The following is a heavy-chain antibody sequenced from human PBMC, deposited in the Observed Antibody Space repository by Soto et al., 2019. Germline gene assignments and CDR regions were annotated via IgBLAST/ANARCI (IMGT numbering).Heavy chain of an antibody. CDR2: IWYDGSKK. J-gene: IGHJ6*02. CDR3: ALDASYYSLWSGYYPSRNGMDV. V-gene: IGHV3-33*01. CDR1: GFTFSSFG. D-gene: IGHD3-3*01. Sequence: QVQVVESGGGVVQPGRSLRLSCAASGFTFSSFGMHWVRQAPGKGLEWVSLIWYDGSKKSYGDSVKGRFTISSDNSRNTVYLQMNSLRADDTAVYYCALDASYYSLWSGYYPSRNGMDVWGQGTTVTVSS.